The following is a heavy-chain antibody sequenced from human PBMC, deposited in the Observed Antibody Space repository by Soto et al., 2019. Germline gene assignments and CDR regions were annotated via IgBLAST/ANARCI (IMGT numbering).Heavy chain of an antibody. V-gene: IGHV1-69*13. CDR3: ARGLTIFGVVTTSRYYYYGMDA. J-gene: IGHJ6*02. D-gene: IGHD3-3*01. Sequence: SVKVSCKASGGTFSSYAISWVRQAPGQGLEWMGGIIPIFGTANYAQKFQGRVTITADESTSTAYMELSSLRSEDTAVYYCARGLTIFGVVTTSRYYYYGMDAWGQGTTVRVSS. CDR2: IIPIFGTA. CDR1: GGTFSSYA.